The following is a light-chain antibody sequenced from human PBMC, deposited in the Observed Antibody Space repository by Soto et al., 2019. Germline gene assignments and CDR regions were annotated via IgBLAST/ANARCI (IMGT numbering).Light chain of an antibody. CDR2: EVS. CDR3: TSYTSSSTHYV. CDR1: SSDVGGYNY. J-gene: IGLJ1*01. Sequence: QSALTQPASVSGSPGQSITISCTGTSSDVGGYNYVSWYQQHPGKAPKLMIYEVSNRPPGVSNRFSGSKSGNTASLTISGLQAEHEADYYCTSYTSSSTHYVFGTGTKVTVL. V-gene: IGLV2-14*01.